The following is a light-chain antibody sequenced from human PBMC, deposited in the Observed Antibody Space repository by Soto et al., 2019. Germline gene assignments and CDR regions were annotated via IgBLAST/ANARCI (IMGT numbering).Light chain of an antibody. V-gene: IGKV3-20*01. Sequence: EIVFTQSPGTLSLSPGERATLSCRASQSVSSSYLAWYQQQPGQAPRLLIYGASSRATGIPDRFSGSGSGTDFTLTISRLEPEDFAVYYCQHYGSSPETFGQGTKVDIK. CDR3: QHYGSSPET. CDR1: QSVSSSY. J-gene: IGKJ1*01. CDR2: GAS.